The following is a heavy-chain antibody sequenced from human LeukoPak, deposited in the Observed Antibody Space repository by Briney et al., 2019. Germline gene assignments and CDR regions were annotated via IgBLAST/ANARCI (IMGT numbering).Heavy chain of an antibody. V-gene: IGHV3-30*04. CDR3: ARRAIQLESRWYYGMDV. D-gene: IGHD1-1*01. CDR1: GFTFSSYA. Sequence: GGSLRLSCAASGFTFSSYAMHWVRQAPGKGLEWVAVISYDGSNKYYADSVKGRFTISRDNSKDTLYLQMSSLRAEDTAVYYCARRAIQLESRWYYGMDVWGQGTTVTVSS. J-gene: IGHJ6*02. CDR2: ISYDGSNK.